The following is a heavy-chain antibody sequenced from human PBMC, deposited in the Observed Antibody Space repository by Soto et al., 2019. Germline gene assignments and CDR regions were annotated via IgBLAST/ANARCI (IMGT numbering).Heavy chain of an antibody. CDR2: IYYSGDT. V-gene: IGHV4-39*01. J-gene: IGHJ4*02. D-gene: IGHD6-13*01. CDR3: ASLQVPGNFDY. Sequence: QLQLQESGPGLVKPSETLSLTCTVSGGSISSRNYHWAWVRQPPGKGLEWIGNIYYSGDTYYRPYLRRRLTISVDTSKNQFSLKLSSLTAADTAMYYCASLQVPGNFDYWGQGNLVTVSS. CDR1: GGSISSRNYH.